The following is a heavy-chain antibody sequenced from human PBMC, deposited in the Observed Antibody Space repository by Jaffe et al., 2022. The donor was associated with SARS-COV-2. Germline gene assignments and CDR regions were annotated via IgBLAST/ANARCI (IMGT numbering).Heavy chain of an antibody. CDR3: ARGLGHDYGGNALGY. Sequence: QVQLQQWGAGLLKPSETLSLTCAVYGGSFSGYYWSWIRQPPGKGLEWIGEINHSGSTNYNPSLKSRVTISVDTSKNQFSLKLSSVTAADTAVYYCARGLGHDYGGNALGYWGQGTLVTVSS. V-gene: IGHV4-34*01. J-gene: IGHJ4*02. CDR2: INHSGST. CDR1: GGSFSGYY. D-gene: IGHD4-17*01.